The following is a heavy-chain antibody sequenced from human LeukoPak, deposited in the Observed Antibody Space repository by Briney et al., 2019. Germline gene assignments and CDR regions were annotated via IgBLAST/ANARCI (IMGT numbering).Heavy chain of an antibody. J-gene: IGHJ4*02. V-gene: IGHV3-21*01. CDR3: ARDLLGNSGSYLRHPNGPPFDY. CDR2: ISSSSNYI. CDR1: GFTFSSYS. D-gene: IGHD1-26*01. Sequence: PGGSLRLSCAASGFTFSSYSMNWVRQAPGKGLEWVSSISSSSNYIYYADSVKGRFTISRDNAKNSLYLQMNSLRAEDTAVYYCARDLLGNSGSYLRHPNGPPFDYWGQGTLVTVSS.